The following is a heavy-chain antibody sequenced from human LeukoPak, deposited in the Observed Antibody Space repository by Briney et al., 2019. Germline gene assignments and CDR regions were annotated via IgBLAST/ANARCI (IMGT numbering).Heavy chain of an antibody. CDR3: AGGYYSSYYYGMDV. CDR2: ISGSGGST. D-gene: IGHD3-22*01. CDR1: GFTFSSYA. J-gene: IGHJ6*02. Sequence: PGGSLRLSCAASGFTFSSYAMGWVRQAPGKGLEWVSAISGSGGSTYYADSVKGRFTISRDNSKNTLYLQMNSLRAEDTAVYFCAGGYYSSYYYGMDVWGQGTTVTVSS. V-gene: IGHV3-23*01.